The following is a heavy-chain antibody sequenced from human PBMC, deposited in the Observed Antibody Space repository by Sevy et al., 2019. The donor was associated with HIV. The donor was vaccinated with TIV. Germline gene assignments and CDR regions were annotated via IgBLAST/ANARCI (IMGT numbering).Heavy chain of an antibody. CDR3: VRHLTNYLYWYFDL. CDR1: GGSISGSTNY. Sequence: SETLSLTCTVSGGSISGSTNYWGWIRQSPGKGLEWIWSLYYGGSTYLNPSLKSRVTTSVDTSKNQFSLKLNSVTAADTAVYYCVRHLTNYLYWYFDLWGRGALVTVSS. J-gene: IGHJ2*01. D-gene: IGHD2-8*01. CDR2: LYYGGST. V-gene: IGHV4-39*01.